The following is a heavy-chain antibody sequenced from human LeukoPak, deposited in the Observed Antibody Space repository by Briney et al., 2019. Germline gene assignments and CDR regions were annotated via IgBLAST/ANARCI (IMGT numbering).Heavy chain of an antibody. CDR2: IYYSGST. Sequence: SETLSLTCTVSGGSISSYYWSWIRQPAGKGLEWMGYIYYSGSTSYNPSLKSRVTISVDTSKSQFSLKLSSVIAADTAVYYCARRTYSSGFDYIDYWGQGTLVTVSS. CDR1: GGSISSYY. CDR3: ARRTYSSGFDYIDY. V-gene: IGHV4-59*08. J-gene: IGHJ4*02. D-gene: IGHD6-19*01.